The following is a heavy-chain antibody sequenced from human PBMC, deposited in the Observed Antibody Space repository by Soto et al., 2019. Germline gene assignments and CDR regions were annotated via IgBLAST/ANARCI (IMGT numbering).Heavy chain of an antibody. CDR3: ASSADILTGYYAY. Sequence: SVKVSCKASGGTFSSYAISWVRQAPGQGLEWMGGIIPIFGTANYAQKFQGRVTITADKSTSTAYMELSSLRSEDTAVYYCASSADILTGYYAYWGQGTLVTVSS. J-gene: IGHJ4*02. D-gene: IGHD3-9*01. CDR1: GGTFSSYA. V-gene: IGHV1-69*06. CDR2: IIPIFGTA.